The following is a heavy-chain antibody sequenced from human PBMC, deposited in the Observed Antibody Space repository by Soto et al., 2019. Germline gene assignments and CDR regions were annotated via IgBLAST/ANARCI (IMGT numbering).Heavy chain of an antibody. D-gene: IGHD2-21*02. V-gene: IGHV3-23*01. CDR1: GFTFSSYA. Sequence: GGSLRLSCAASGFTFSSYAMSWVRQAPGKGLEWVSAISGSGGSTYYADSVKGRFTISRDNSKNTLYLQMNSLRAEDTAVYYCAKDRSNAAIQFAWFDPWGQGTLVTVSS. J-gene: IGHJ5*02. CDR2: ISGSGGST. CDR3: AKDRSNAAIQFAWFDP.